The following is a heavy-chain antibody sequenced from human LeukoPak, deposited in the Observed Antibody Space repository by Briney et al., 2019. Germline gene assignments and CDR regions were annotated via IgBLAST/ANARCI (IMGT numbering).Heavy chain of an antibody. CDR2: ISYDGSNK. CDR3: ARAGDYGSGSFRWRHFDY. V-gene: IGHV3-30*03. CDR1: GFTFSSYG. J-gene: IGHJ4*02. Sequence: GGSLRLSCAASGFTFSSYGMHWVRQAPGKGLEWVALISYDGSNKYYADSVKGRFTISRDNSKNTLYLQMNSLRAEDTAVYYCARAGDYGSGSFRWRHFDYWGQGTLVTVSS. D-gene: IGHD3-10*01.